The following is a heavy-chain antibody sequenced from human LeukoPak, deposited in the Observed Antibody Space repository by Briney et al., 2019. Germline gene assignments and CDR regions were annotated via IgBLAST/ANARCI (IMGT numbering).Heavy chain of an antibody. J-gene: IGHJ6*03. CDR3: ARRTPTDLHGYYYYYMDV. D-gene: IGHD4-17*01. Sequence: ASVKVSCKASGYTFTGYYMHWVRQAPGQGLEWMGWINPNSGGTNYAQKFQGRVTMTRDTSISTAYMELSRLRSDDTAVYYCARRTPTDLHGYYYYYMDVWGKGTTVTVSS. CDR1: GYTFTGYY. CDR2: INPNSGGT. V-gene: IGHV1-2*02.